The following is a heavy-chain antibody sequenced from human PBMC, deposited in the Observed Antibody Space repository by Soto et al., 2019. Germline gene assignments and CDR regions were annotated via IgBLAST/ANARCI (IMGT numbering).Heavy chain of an antibody. CDR1: GFTFSSYW. V-gene: IGHV3-7*01. D-gene: IGHD2-15*01. CDR2: IKQDGSEK. CDR3: ARDIGYCSGGSCPRDAFDI. J-gene: IGHJ3*02. Sequence: GGSLRLSCAASGFTFSSYWMSWVRQAPGKGLEWVANIKQDGSEKYYVDSVKGRFTISRDNAKNSLYLQMNSLRAEDTAVYYCARDIGYCSGGSCPRDAFDIWGQGTMVTVSS.